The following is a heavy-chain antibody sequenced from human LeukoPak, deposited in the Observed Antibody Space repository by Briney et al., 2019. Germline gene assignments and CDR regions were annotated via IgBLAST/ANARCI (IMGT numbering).Heavy chain of an antibody. J-gene: IGHJ4*02. D-gene: IGHD3-3*01. CDR3: AKDIDFWSGYSSYY. CDR2: ISYDGSNK. V-gene: IGHV3-30*18. CDR1: GFTFSSYG. Sequence: PGGSLRLSCAASGFTFSSYGMHWVRQAPGKGLEWVAVISYDGSNKYYADSVKGRFTISRDNSKNTLYLQMNSLRAEDTAVYYCAKDIDFWSGYSSYYWGQGTLVTVSS.